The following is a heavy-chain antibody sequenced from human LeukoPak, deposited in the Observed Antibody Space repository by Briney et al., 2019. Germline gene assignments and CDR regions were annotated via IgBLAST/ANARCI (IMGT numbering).Heavy chain of an antibody. CDR2: IIPIFGTA. Sequence: SVKVSCKASGGTFSSYAISWVRQAPGQGLEWMGGIIPIFGTANYAQKFQGRVTITADESTSTAYMELSSLRSEDTAVYYCARRVITIFGVVSYYYYYGMDVWGQGTTVTVSS. CDR1: GGTFSSYA. J-gene: IGHJ6*02. V-gene: IGHV1-69*13. D-gene: IGHD3-3*01. CDR3: ARRVITIFGVVSYYYYYGMDV.